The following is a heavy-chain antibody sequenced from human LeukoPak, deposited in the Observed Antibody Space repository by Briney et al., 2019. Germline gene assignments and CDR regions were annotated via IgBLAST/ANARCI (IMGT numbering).Heavy chain of an antibody. V-gene: IGHV4-34*01. CDR3: ARGGVGATGLLFDY. D-gene: IGHD1-26*01. Sequence: SETLSLTCAVYGGSFSGYYWSWIRQPPGKGLEWIGEINHSGSTNYNPSLKSRVTISVDTSKNQFSLKLSSVTAADTAVYYCARGGVGATGLLFDYWGQGTLVTVSS. CDR2: INHSGST. CDR1: GGSFSGYY. J-gene: IGHJ4*02.